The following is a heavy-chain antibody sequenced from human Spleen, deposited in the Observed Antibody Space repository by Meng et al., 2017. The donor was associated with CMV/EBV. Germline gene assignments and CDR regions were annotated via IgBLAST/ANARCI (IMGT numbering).Heavy chain of an antibody. Sequence: TNSNMHWVRQAPGKGLEWVAVISHDGSTQYYAESVKGRFTISSDRSKTMVYLQMNSLRPEDTAMYYCARSEEGYCSATSCYIGWFDPWGQGTLVTVSS. CDR2: ISHDGSTQ. D-gene: IGHD2-2*02. V-gene: IGHV3-30*04. CDR1: TNSN. CDR3: ARSEEGYCSATSCYIGWFDP. J-gene: IGHJ5*02.